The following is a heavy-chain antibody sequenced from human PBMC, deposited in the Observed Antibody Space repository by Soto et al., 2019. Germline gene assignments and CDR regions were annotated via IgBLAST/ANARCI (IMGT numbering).Heavy chain of an antibody. Sequence: GGSLRLSCAASGFTFSSYSMNWVRQAPGKGLEWVSYISSSSSTIYYADSVKGRFTISRDNAKNSLYLQMNSLRAEDTAVYYCARSWGPGVHDAFDIWGQGTMVTVSS. CDR2: ISSSSSTI. J-gene: IGHJ3*02. CDR1: GFTFSSYS. CDR3: ARSWGPGVHDAFDI. V-gene: IGHV3-48*04. D-gene: IGHD3-3*01.